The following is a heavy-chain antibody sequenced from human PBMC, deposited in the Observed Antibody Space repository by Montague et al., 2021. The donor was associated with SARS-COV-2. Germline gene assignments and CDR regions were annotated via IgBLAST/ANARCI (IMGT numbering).Heavy chain of an antibody. CDR2: IYHSGST. CDR1: GGSISSSHW. CDR3: SREFRTYGYGGQYWYFDL. V-gene: IGHV4-4*02. J-gene: IGHJ2*01. Sequence: SETLSLTCAVSGGSISSSHWWSWVRQPPGKGLEWIGEIYHSGSTNYNPSFKSRVTISIDKTKNQLSLKLISVTAADTAAYYCSREFRTYGYGGQYWYFDLWGHGTLVTVSS. D-gene: IGHD3-10*01.